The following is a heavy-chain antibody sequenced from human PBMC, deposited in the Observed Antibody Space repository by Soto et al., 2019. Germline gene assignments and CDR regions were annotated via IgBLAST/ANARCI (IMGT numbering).Heavy chain of an antibody. CDR3: ARAMVRGKDYYGVDV. D-gene: IGHD3-10*01. Sequence: LGESLKISCKGSGYSFTNYWIGWVRQMPGKDLEWIGIIYPEDSETRYSPSFQGLVTISADKSISTAYLQWSSLKASDTAMYYCARAMVRGKDYYGVDVWGQGTTVTVSS. CDR1: GYSFTNYW. CDR2: IYPEDSET. J-gene: IGHJ6*02. V-gene: IGHV5-51*01.